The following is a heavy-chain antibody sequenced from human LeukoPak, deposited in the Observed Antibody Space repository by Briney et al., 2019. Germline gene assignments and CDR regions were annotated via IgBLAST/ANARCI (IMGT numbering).Heavy chain of an antibody. D-gene: IGHD2-2*01. CDR2: IYYSGST. Sequence: PSETLSLTCTVSGGSISSSSYSWGWIRQPPGKGLEWIGSIYYSGSTYYNPSLKSRVTISVDTSKNQFSLKLSSVTAADTAVYYCARRARSCYSCYFDYWGQGTLVTVSS. CDR3: ARRARSCYSCYFDY. CDR1: GGSISSSSYS. V-gene: IGHV4-39*01. J-gene: IGHJ4*02.